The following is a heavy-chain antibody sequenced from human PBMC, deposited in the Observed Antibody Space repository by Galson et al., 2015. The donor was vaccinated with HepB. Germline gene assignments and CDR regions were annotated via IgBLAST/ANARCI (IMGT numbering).Heavy chain of an antibody. D-gene: IGHD5-24*01. CDR3: TTLPKIEMAQGGY. CDR2: IRSKANSYAT. J-gene: IGHJ4*02. Sequence: SLRLSCAASGFTFSGSAMHWVRQASGKGLEWVGRIRSKANSYATAYAASVKGRFTISRDDSKNTAYLQMNSLKTEDTAVYYYTTLPKIEMAQGGYWGQGTLVTVSS. V-gene: IGHV3-73*01. CDR1: GFTFSGSA.